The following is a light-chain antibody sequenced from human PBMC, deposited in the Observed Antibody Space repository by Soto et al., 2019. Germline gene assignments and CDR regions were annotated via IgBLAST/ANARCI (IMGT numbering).Light chain of an antibody. Sequence: EIVMTQSPATLSVSPGERATLSCRASQSVSSGLSRYQQKPGQAPRLLIYGASTRATGIPARFSGSGSGTEFTLTISSLQSEDYAVYYCQQYNNWPPYTFGQGTKVEIK. J-gene: IGKJ2*01. CDR3: QQYNNWPPYT. V-gene: IGKV3-15*01. CDR2: GAS. CDR1: QSVSSG.